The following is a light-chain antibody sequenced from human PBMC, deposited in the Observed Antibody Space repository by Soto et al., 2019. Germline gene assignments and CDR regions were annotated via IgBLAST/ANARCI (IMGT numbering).Light chain of an antibody. CDR1: QTISSW. CDR2: KAS. V-gene: IGKV1-5*03. CDR3: QHYNSYSEA. Sequence: DIQVTQSPSTLSGSVGDRVTITCRARQTISSWLAWYQQKPGKAPKLLIYKASTLKSGVPSRFSGSGSGTELTLTISSLQPDDFATYYCQHYNSYSEAFGQGTKVELK. J-gene: IGKJ1*01.